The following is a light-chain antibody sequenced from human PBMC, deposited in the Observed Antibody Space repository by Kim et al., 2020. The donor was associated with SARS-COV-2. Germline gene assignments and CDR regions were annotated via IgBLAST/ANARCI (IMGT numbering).Light chain of an antibody. V-gene: IGKV3-11*01. Sequence: SLWPGERATRSCRASQSVSSYLAWYQQKPGQAPRLLIYAASNRATGIPARFSGSGSGTDFTLTISSLEPEDFAVYYCQQRSNWLTFGGGTKVDIK. CDR1: QSVSSY. J-gene: IGKJ4*01. CDR3: QQRSNWLT. CDR2: AAS.